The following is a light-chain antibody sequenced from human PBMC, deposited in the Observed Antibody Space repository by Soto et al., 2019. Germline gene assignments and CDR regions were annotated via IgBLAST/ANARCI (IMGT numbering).Light chain of an antibody. V-gene: IGKV1-5*03. Sequence: DIQMTQSPSPLSASVGDTVTITCRASQSISTWLAWYQQKPGKAPQLLLYKASRLQSGVPSRFSAIGSGTEFTLTISSLQPDDSATYFCQQYNFYSRTFGQGTKVEI. CDR1: QSISTW. J-gene: IGKJ1*01. CDR3: QQYNFYSRT. CDR2: KAS.